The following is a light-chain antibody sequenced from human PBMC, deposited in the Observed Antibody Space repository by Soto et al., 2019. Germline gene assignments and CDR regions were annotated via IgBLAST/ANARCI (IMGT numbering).Light chain of an antibody. V-gene: IGKV3D-15*01. Sequence: EIVMTQSPATLSVSPGERATLSCRASQSISSNLGWYQQKPGQAPRLLIYGASTRATGIPARFSGSGSGTEYTLTISSLQSEDFAMYYCQQYKDWPPITFGQGTRLEIK. CDR2: GAS. CDR1: QSISSN. J-gene: IGKJ5*01. CDR3: QQYKDWPPIT.